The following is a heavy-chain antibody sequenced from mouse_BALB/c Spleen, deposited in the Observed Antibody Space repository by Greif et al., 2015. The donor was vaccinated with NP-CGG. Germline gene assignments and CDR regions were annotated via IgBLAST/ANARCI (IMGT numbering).Heavy chain of an antibody. Sequence: ESGPGLVKPSRSLSLTCSVTGYSITSGYYWNWIRQFPGNKLEWMGYISYDGSNNYNPSLKNRISITRDTSKNQFFLKLNSVTTEDTATYYCARGRDWGDYWGQGTTLTVSS. CDR3: ARGRDWGDY. V-gene: IGHV3-6*02. J-gene: IGHJ2*01. CDR2: ISYDGSN. D-gene: IGHD4-1*01. CDR1: GYSITSGYY.